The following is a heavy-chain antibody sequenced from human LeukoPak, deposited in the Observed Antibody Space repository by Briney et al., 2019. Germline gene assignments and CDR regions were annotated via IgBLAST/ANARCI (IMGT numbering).Heavy chain of an antibody. Sequence: PSETLSLTCTVSGGSIRSSSYYWGWIRQPPGKGLEWIGSIYYSGSTYYNPSLKSRVTISVDTSKNQFSLKLSSVTAADTAVYYCARDSSSPNWFDPWGQGTLVTVSS. D-gene: IGHD6-13*01. V-gene: IGHV4-39*02. CDR1: GGSIRSSSYY. J-gene: IGHJ5*02. CDR3: ARDSSSPNWFDP. CDR2: IYYSGST.